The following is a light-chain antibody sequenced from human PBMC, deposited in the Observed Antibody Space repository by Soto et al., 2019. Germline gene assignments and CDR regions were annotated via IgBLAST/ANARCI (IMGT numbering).Light chain of an antibody. J-gene: IGLJ2*01. CDR3: TSWTTSTTMI. Sequence: QSVLTQPDSVSGSPGQSITISCTGTSSDIGAYNYVSWYQQHPGKAPKLMIYDVNIRPSGVSNRFSGSKSGNTASLTISGLQAEDEADYYCTSWTTSTTMIFGGGTKLTVL. V-gene: IGLV2-14*03. CDR2: DVN. CDR1: SSDIGAYNY.